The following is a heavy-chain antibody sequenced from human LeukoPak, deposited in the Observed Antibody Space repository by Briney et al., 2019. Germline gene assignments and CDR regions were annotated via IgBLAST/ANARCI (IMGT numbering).Heavy chain of an antibody. CDR2: ISGSGDST. CDR1: GFTFSSYA. V-gene: IGHV3-23*01. J-gene: IGHJ4*02. Sequence: GGSLRLSCAASGFTFSSYAMSWFHQTPGKGLEWVSVISGSGDSTYYADSVKGRFTISRDNSKNTLHLQMNSLRVEDTAVYYCAKESPDFDYWGQGTLVTVYS. CDR3: AKESPDFDY.